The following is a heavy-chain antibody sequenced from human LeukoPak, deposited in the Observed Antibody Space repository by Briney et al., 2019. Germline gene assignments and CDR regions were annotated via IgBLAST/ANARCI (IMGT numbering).Heavy chain of an antibody. CDR3: AKEALIGALYYFDY. CDR1: GFTFSDHY. Sequence: GGSLRLSCAASGFTFSDHYMDWVRQAPGKGLEWVGRTRNKPKGYTTEYAASVKGRFTISRDDSKNSLYLQMNSLRAEDTAVYYCAKEALIGALYYFDYWGQGTLVTVSS. D-gene: IGHD3-10*01. CDR2: TRNKPKGYTT. V-gene: IGHV3-72*01. J-gene: IGHJ4*02.